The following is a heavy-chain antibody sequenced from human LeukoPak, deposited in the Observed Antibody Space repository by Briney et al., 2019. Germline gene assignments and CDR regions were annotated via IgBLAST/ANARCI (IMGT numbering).Heavy chain of an antibody. CDR3: AKDDGGSPPDAFDI. CDR1: GFTFSSYA. J-gene: IGHJ3*02. D-gene: IGHD3-10*01. CDR2: ISYSGGST. V-gene: IGHV3-23*01. Sequence: GGSLRLSCAASGFTFSSYAMSWVRQAPGKGLEWVSTISYSGGSTYYADSVKGRFAISRDSSKNTLYLQMNGLRGEDTAVYYCAKDDGGSPPDAFDIWGQGTSVTVSS.